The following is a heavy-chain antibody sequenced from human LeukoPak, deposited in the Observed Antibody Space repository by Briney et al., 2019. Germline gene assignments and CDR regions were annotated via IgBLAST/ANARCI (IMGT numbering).Heavy chain of an antibody. CDR1: GFTFSSYA. D-gene: IGHD2-15*01. CDR3: AKVSGRLLAPGAFDI. Sequence: GGSLRLSCAASGFTFSSYAMSWVRQAPGKGLEWVSAISGSGGSTYYADPVKGRFTISRDNSKNTLYLQMNSLRAEDTAVYYCAKVSGRLLAPGAFDIWGQGTMVSVSS. CDR2: ISGSGGST. J-gene: IGHJ3*02. V-gene: IGHV3-23*01.